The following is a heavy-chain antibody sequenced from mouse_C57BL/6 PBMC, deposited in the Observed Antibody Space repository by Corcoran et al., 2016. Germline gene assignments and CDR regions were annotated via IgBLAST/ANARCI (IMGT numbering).Heavy chain of an antibody. Sequence: QVQLKQSGAELVRPGASVKLSCKASGYTFTDYYINWVKQRPGQGLEWIARIYPGSGNTYYNEKFKGKATLTAEKSSSTAYMQLSSLTSEDSAVYFCAREGTGNWYFDVWGTGTTVTVSS. V-gene: IGHV1-76*01. CDR3: AREGTGNWYFDV. CDR2: IYPGSGNT. J-gene: IGHJ1*03. D-gene: IGHD3-3*01. CDR1: GYTFTDYY.